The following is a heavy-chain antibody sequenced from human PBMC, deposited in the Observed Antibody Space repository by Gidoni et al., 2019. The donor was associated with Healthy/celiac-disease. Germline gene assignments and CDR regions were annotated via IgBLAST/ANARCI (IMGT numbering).Heavy chain of an antibody. D-gene: IGHD1-20*01. CDR2: INPNSGGT. Sequence: QVQLVQSGAEVQKPGASVKVSCKASGYTFTGYYMHWVRQAPGQGLEWMGWINPNSGGTNYAQKFQGRVTMTRDTSSSTAYMELSRLRSDDTAVYYCARDGTNWTDPPDSRLNPAPGVYGMDVWGQGTTVTVSS. V-gene: IGHV1-2*02. CDR3: ARDGTNWTDPPDSRLNPAPGVYGMDV. CDR1: GYTFTGYY. J-gene: IGHJ6*02.